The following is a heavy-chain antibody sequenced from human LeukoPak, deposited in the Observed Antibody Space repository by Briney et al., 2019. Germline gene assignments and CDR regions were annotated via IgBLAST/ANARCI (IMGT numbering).Heavy chain of an antibody. CDR3: ASQYSSGWAIDY. CDR2: ISSSSSYI. J-gene: IGHJ4*02. Sequence: GGSLRLSCAAPGFTFTDYRMNWVRQAPGKGLEWVSSISSSSSYIYYADSVKGRFTISRDNGKNSLYLQMNSLRAEDTAVYYCASQYSSGWAIDYWGQGTLVTVSS. V-gene: IGHV3-21*01. D-gene: IGHD6-19*01. CDR1: GFTFTDYR.